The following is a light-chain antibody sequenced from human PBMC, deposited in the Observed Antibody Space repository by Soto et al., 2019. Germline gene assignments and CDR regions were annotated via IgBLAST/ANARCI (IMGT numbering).Light chain of an antibody. J-gene: IGKJ1*01. Sequence: IKLTQSPASLSASVGDRVTITCQASQGISSYLAWYQQKPGKAPKLLIYAASTLQSGVPSRFSGSGSGTEFTLTISSLQPDDFATYYCQQYNSYRTFGQGTKVDIK. CDR2: AAS. CDR1: QGISSY. V-gene: IGKV1-9*01. CDR3: QQYNSYRT.